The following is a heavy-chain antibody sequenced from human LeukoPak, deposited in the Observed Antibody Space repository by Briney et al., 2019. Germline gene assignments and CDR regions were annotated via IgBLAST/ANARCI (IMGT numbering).Heavy chain of an antibody. J-gene: IGHJ4*02. CDR2: IYHSGST. CDR1: GVSISSGGYS. Sequence: SQTLSLTCAVSGVSISSGGYSWSWIRQPPGKGLEWIGYIYHSGSTYYNPSLKSRVTISVDRSKNQFSLKLSSVTAADTAVYYCAREGWFGQVDYWGQGTLVTVSS. V-gene: IGHV4-30-2*01. D-gene: IGHD3-10*01. CDR3: AREGWFGQVDY.